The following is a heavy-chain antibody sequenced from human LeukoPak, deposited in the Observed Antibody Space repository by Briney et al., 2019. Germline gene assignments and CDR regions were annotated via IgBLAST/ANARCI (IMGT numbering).Heavy chain of an antibody. CDR3: ARDFGTIVVVTAIVD. V-gene: IGHV3-7*01. D-gene: IGHD2-21*02. Sequence: PGGSLRLSCAASGFTFSSYWMSWVRQAPGKGLEWVANIKPDGSEKYYVDSVKGRFTISRDNAKNSLYLQMNSLRAEDTAVYYCARDFGTIVVVTAIVDWGQGVLVTVSS. J-gene: IGHJ4*02. CDR1: GFTFSSYW. CDR2: IKPDGSEK.